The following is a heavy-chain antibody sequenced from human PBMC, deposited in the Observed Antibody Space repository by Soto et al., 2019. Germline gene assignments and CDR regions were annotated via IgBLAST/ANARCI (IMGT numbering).Heavy chain of an antibody. CDR2: IIPIFGTA. CDR3: ARGNHELVAGAFDI. V-gene: IGHV1-69*12. Sequence: QVQLVQSGAEVKKPGSSVKVSCKASGGTFSSYAISWVRQAPGQGLEWMGGIIPIFGTANYAQKFQGRVTXXAXEXXSTAYMELSSLRSEDTAVYYCARGNHELVAGAFDIWGQGTMVTVSS. CDR1: GGTFSSYA. D-gene: IGHD5-12*01. J-gene: IGHJ3*02.